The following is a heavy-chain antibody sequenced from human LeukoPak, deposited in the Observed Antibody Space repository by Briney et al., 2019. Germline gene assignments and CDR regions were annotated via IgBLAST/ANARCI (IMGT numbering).Heavy chain of an antibody. J-gene: IGHJ6*03. D-gene: IGHD3-22*01. V-gene: IGHV3-48*04. CDR1: GFTFSSYS. CDR3: ARSAYDSSGYYCYYYYYYMDV. CDR2: ISSSSSTI. Sequence: TGGSLRLSCAASGFTFSSYSMNWVRQAPGKGLEWVSYISSSSSTIYYAGSVKGRFTISRDNAKNSLYLQMNSLRAEDTAVYYCARSAYDSSGYYCYYYYYYMDVWGKGTTVTVSS.